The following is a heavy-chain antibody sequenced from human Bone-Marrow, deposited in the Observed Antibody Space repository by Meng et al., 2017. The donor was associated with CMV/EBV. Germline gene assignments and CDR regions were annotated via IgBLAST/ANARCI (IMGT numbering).Heavy chain of an antibody. V-gene: IGHV3-64*02. CDR1: GFTFSSYA. CDR2: ISSNGGST. Sequence: GESLKISCAASGFTFSSYAMHWVRQAPGKGLEYVSAISSNGGSTYYADSVKGRFTISRDNSKNTLFLQMNSLRADDTAVYYCASPYYDFWSGSYYYFMDAWGRGTTVTVSS. J-gene: IGHJ6*02. D-gene: IGHD3-3*01. CDR3: ASPYYDFWSGSYYYFMDA.